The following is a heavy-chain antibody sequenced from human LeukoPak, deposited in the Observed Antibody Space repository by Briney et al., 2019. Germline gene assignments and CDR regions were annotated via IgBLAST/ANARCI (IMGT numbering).Heavy chain of an antibody. CDR2: IKQDGSEK. J-gene: IGHJ6*02. V-gene: IGHV3-7*01. CDR1: GFTFSSYW. D-gene: IGHD3/OR15-3a*01. CDR3: ERERHQSPMTTVTIIFRYYCGMDV. Sequence: GGSQSLSCAASGFTFSSYWISWVRQAPGKGPEWVANIKQDGSEKYYVDSVKGRFTISKDNAKNALYLQMHRMRSEDAAAYYFERERHQSPMTTVTIIFRYYCGMDVWSQGTTVTVPS.